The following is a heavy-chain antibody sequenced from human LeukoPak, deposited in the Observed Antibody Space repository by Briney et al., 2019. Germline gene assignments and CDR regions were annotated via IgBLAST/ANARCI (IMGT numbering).Heavy chain of an antibody. D-gene: IGHD2-2*01. CDR3: ARGSRSYFGN. J-gene: IGHJ4*02. CDR1: GGSISSGDYY. CDR2: IYYSGNT. Sequence: SQTLSLTCTVSGGSISSGDYYWNWIRQPPGKGLWWIGYIYYSGNTYYNPSLKSRVTISMDTSKNQFSRNLRSVTAADTAVYYCARGSRSYFGNWGQGTLVTVSS. V-gene: IGHV4-30-4*01.